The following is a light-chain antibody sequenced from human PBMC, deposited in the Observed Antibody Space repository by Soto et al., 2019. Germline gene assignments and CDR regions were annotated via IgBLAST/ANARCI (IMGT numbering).Light chain of an antibody. V-gene: IGKV1-17*01. CDR2: DAS. Sequence: DIQMTQSPSSLSASVGDRVTISCRASQAIRNDLGWYQQKPGKVPKRLIYDASSLQGGVPSRFSGSGSGTEFTLTISSLQPEDSATYYCLQYSSYLWTFGQGTKVQIK. J-gene: IGKJ1*01. CDR1: QAIRND. CDR3: LQYSSYLWT.